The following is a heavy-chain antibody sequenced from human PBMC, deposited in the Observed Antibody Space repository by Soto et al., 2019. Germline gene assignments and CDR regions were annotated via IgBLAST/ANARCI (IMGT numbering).Heavy chain of an antibody. CDR1: GYTFTSYD. CDR3: AGIYSYGPYYYYYGMDV. Sequence: ASVKVSFKAPGYTFTSYDINWVRQATGQGLEWMGWMNPNSGNTGYAQKFQGRVTMTRNTSISTAYMELSSLRSEDTAVYYCAGIYSYGPYYYYYGMDVWGQGTTVTVSS. D-gene: IGHD5-18*01. CDR2: MNPNSGNT. V-gene: IGHV1-8*01. J-gene: IGHJ6*02.